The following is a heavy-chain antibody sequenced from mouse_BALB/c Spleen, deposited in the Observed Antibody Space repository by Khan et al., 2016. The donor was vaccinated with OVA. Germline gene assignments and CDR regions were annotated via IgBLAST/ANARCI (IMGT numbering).Heavy chain of an antibody. D-gene: IGHD1-1*01. CDR3: ARSSYYGTRNFDV. Sequence: QVQLQQPGAELVKPGTSVKLSCKASGYNFTSYWINWVKLRPGQGLEWIGDIYPGSGSTNYNEKFKSKAALTVDTSSSTAYMQLNSLASEDSALYYCARSSYYGTRNFDVWGAGTTVTVSS. J-gene: IGHJ1*01. CDR2: IYPGSGST. V-gene: IGHV1-55*01. CDR1: GYNFTSYW.